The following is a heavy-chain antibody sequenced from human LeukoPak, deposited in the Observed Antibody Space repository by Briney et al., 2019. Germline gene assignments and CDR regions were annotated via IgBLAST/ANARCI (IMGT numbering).Heavy chain of an antibody. CDR1: GFTFDDYT. CDR2: ISGDGYNT. V-gene: IGHV3-43*02. J-gene: IGHJ4*02. Sequence: GGSLRLSCAASGFTFDDYTMHWVRQPPGKGLEWVSLISGDGYNTYYAASVRGRFTISRDNSKNSLYLQMNSLTTEDTALYYCANGGPRKYKGVDYWGQGILVTVSS. D-gene: IGHD1-14*01. CDR3: ANGGPRKYKGVDY.